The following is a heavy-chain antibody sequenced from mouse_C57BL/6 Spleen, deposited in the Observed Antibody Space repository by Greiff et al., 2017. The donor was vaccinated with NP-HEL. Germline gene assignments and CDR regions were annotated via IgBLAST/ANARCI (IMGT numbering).Heavy chain of an antibody. CDR1: GYTFTDYN. CDR3: ARYYGSSPFAY. D-gene: IGHD1-1*01. CDR2: INPNNGGT. V-gene: IGHV1-22*01. J-gene: IGHJ3*01. Sequence: EVQGVESGPELVKPGASVKMSCKASGYTFTDYNMHWVKQSHGKSLEWIGYINPNNGGTSYNQKFKGKATLTVNKSSSTAYMELRSLTSEDSAVYYCARYYGSSPFAYWGQGTLVTVSA.